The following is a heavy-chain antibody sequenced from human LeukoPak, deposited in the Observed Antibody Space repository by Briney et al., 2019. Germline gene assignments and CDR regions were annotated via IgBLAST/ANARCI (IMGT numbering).Heavy chain of an antibody. J-gene: IGHJ6*03. D-gene: IGHD6-19*01. CDR2: MNPNSGNT. CDR1: GYTFTSYD. V-gene: IGHV1-8*01. CDR3: ARVRIAVAGKRGRYYYYYMDV. Sequence: ASVKVSCKASGYTFTSYDINWVRQATGQGLEWMGWMNPNSGNTGYAQKFQGRVTMTRNTSISTAYMELSSLRSEDTAVYYCARVRIAVAGKRGRYYYYYMDVWGKGTAVTVSS.